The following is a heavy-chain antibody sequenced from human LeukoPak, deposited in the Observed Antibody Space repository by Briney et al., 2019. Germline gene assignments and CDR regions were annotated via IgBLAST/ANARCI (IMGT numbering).Heavy chain of an antibody. CDR1: GFTFSSYW. J-gene: IGHJ4*02. Sequence: GGSLRLSCAASGFTFSSYWMSWVLQAPGKGLEWVANIKQDGSEKYYVDSVKGRFTISRDNAKNSLYLQMNSLRAEDTALYYCARHYSAWYGYFDFWGQGTLVTVSS. CDR2: IKQDGSEK. CDR3: ARHYSAWYGYFDF. V-gene: IGHV3-7*02. D-gene: IGHD6-19*01.